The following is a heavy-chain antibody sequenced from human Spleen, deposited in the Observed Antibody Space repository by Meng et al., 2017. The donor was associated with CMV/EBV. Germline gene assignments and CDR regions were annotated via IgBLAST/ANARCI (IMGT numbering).Heavy chain of an antibody. D-gene: IGHD6-13*01. CDR1: GYTFTGYY. Sequence: QVQLAPSGAEVKKPGASVKVSCKASGYTFTGYYMHWVRQAPGQGLEWMGWINPNSGGTNYAQKFQGRVTMTRDTSISTAYMELSRLRSDDTAVYYCVRSSGRIAAAVDYWGQGTLVTVSS. CDR2: INPNSGGT. V-gene: IGHV1-2*02. J-gene: IGHJ4*02. CDR3: VRSSGRIAAAVDY.